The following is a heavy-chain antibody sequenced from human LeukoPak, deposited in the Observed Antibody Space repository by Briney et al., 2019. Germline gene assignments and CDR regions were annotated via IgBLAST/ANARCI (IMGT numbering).Heavy chain of an antibody. CDR1: GGSISSYY. V-gene: IGHV4-59*01. J-gene: IGHJ4*02. CDR2: IYYSGST. Sequence: KTSETLSLTCTVSGGSISSYYWSWIRQSPGKGLEWIGYIYYSGSTNYNPSLKSRVTISVDTSKNQFSLKLSSVTAADTAVYYCARGSSSSWYLFDYWGQGTLVTVSS. CDR3: ARGSSSSWYLFDY. D-gene: IGHD6-13*01.